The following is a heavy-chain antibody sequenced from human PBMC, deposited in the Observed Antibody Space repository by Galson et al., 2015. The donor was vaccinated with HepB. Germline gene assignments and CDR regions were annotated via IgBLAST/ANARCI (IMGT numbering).Heavy chain of an antibody. D-gene: IGHD6-19*01. V-gene: IGHV5-51*01. Sequence: QSGAEVKKPGESLKISCKGSGYSFTSYWIGWVRQMPGKGLEWMGIIYPGDSDTRYSPSFQGQVTISADKSISTAYLQWSSLKASDTAMYYCARQDSGIAVGNNWFDPWGQGTLVTVSS. J-gene: IGHJ5*02. CDR3: ARQDSGIAVGNNWFDP. CDR1: GYSFTSYW. CDR2: IYPGDSDT.